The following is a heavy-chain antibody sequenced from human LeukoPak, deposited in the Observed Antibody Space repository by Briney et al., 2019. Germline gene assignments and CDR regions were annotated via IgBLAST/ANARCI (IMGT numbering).Heavy chain of an antibody. J-gene: IGHJ4*02. CDR2: ISSSGSTI. V-gene: IGHV3-48*03. D-gene: IGHD2-15*01. CDR3: AKAPVTTCRGAFCYPFDY. Sequence: PGGSLTLSCAASGFTFSSYEMNWVRQAPGKGLEWVSYISSSGSTIYYADSVKGRFTISRDSSKNTLFLQMNRLRPEDAAVYYCAKAPVTTCRGAFCYPFDYWGLGTLVTVSS. CDR1: GFTFSSYE.